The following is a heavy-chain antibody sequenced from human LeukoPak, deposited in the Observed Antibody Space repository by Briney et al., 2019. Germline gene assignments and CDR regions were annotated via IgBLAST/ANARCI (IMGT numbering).Heavy chain of an antibody. J-gene: IGHJ5*02. Sequence: SETLSLTCTVSGGSISSSSYYWGWIRQPPGKGLEWIGIIYYSGSTYYNPSLKSRVTISVDTSKNQFSLKLSSVTAADTAVYYCARELLLWFGGNWFDPWGQGTLVTVSS. CDR1: GGSISSSSYY. CDR3: ARELLLWFGGNWFDP. D-gene: IGHD3-10*01. V-gene: IGHV4-39*07. CDR2: IYYSGST.